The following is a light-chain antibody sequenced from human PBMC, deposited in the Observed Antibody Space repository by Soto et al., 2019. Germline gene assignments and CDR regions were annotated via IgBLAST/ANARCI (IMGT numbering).Light chain of an antibody. CDR2: GAS. Sequence: EIVMTQSPATLSVSAGERATLTCRASQDILTKIAWYQQKPGQAPKFLFYGASTRATGVPARFSVSGSGTEFTLTVSSLKSEDFAVYYCQQYNYWTWTFCQGTKVDIK. CDR1: QDILTK. V-gene: IGKV3-15*01. J-gene: IGKJ1*01. CDR3: QQYNYWTWT.